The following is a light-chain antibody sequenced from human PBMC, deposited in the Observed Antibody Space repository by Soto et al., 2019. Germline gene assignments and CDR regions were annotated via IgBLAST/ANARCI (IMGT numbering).Light chain of an antibody. CDR3: QQYYSTPPT. V-gene: IGKV4-1*01. Sequence: DIVATHSPDSLAVSLGERATINCKSSQSVLYSSNNKNYLAWYQQKPGQPPKLLIYWASTRESKVPDRFSGRGPGTDFPLTISSLQAEEVAVYYCQQYYSTPPTFGQGTKVEIK. CDR1: QSVLYSSNNKNY. J-gene: IGKJ1*01. CDR2: WAS.